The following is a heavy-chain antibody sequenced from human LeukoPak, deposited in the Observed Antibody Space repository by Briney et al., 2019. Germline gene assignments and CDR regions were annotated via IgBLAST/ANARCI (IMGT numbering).Heavy chain of an antibody. D-gene: IGHD6-25*01. V-gene: IGHV4-34*01. CDR2: INHSGST. CDR3: ARGARLRQRERRLDY. Sequence: PSETLSLTCAVYGGSFSGYYWSWIRQPPGKGLEWIGEINHSGSTNYNPSLKSRVTISVDTSKNQFSLKLSSVTAADTAVYYCARGARLRQRERRLDYWGQGTLVTVSS. J-gene: IGHJ4*02. CDR1: GGSFSGYY.